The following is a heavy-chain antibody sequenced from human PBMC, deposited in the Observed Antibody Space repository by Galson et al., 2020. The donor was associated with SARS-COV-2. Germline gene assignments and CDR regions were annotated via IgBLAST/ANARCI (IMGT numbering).Heavy chain of an antibody. CDR3: AREYYDFWSGMSNYYYYYGMDV. Sequence: TGGSLRLSCAASGFTFSSYGMHWVRQAPGKGLEWVAVISYDGSNKYYADSVKGRFTISRDNSKNTLYLQMNSLRAEDTAVYYCAREYYDFWSGMSNYYYYYGMDVWGQGTTVTVSS. D-gene: IGHD3-3*01. CDR2: ISYDGSNK. J-gene: IGHJ6*02. CDR1: GFTFSSYG. V-gene: IGHV3-30*03.